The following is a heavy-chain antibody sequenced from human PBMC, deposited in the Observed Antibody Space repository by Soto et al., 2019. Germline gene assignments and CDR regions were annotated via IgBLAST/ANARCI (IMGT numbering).Heavy chain of an antibody. CDR2: IIPIFGTA. D-gene: IGHD6-19*01. V-gene: IGHV1-69*06. CDR3: ARDHTEWLVHCDY. J-gene: IGHJ4*02. CDR1: GGTFSSYA. Sequence: QVQLVQSGAEVKKPGSSVKVSCKASGGTFSSYAISWVRQAPGQGLEWMGGIIPIFGTANYAQKFQGRVTMTTDTSTSTAYMELRSLRSDDTAVYYCARDHTEWLVHCDYWGQGTLVTVSS.